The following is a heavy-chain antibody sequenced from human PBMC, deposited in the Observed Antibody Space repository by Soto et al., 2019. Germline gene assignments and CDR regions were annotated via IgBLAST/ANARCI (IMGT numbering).Heavy chain of an antibody. D-gene: IGHD6-6*01. CDR1: GYTFTGYG. CDR2: ISAYNGNT. Sequence: ASVKVSCKASGYTFTGYGISWVRQAPGQGLEWMGWISAYNGNTNYAQKLQGRVTMTTDTSTSTAYMELRSLRSDDTAVYYCARDRPYSSSSQYFDYWGQGTLVTVSS. J-gene: IGHJ4*02. CDR3: ARDRPYSSSSQYFDY. V-gene: IGHV1-18*01.